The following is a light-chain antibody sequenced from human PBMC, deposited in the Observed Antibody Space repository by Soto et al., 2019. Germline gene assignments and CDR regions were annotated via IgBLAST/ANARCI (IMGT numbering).Light chain of an antibody. J-gene: IGKJ3*01. CDR2: AAS. V-gene: IGKV1-9*01. CDR3: QQLNNFPLT. CDR1: QGIGSS. Sequence: DIQLTQSPSFLSASVGDRVTITCRASQGIGSSLAWYQQKPGKAPKLLIYAASTLQSGVPSRFSGSGSGTEFTLTICSLQPEDFTTYYCQQLNNFPLTFGPGTTVDVK.